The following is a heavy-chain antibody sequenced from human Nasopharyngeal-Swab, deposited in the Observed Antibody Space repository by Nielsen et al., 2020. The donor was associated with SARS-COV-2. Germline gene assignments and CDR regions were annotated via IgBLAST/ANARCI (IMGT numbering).Heavy chain of an antibody. Sequence: SETLSLTCTVSGGSISSGSYYWSWIRQPAGKGLEWIGRIYTSGSTNYNPSLKSRVTISVDTSKNQFSLKLSSVTAADTAVYYCARGLRGVTTYYYYYMDVWGKGTTVTAP. D-gene: IGHD4-17*01. CDR2: IYTSGST. V-gene: IGHV4-61*02. CDR3: ARGLRGVTTYYYYYMDV. J-gene: IGHJ6*03. CDR1: GGSISSGSYY.